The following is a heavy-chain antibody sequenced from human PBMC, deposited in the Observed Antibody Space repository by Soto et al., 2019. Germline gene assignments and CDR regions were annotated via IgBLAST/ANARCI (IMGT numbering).Heavy chain of an antibody. Sequence: SETLSLTCTVSGGSISPYYWSWIRQPPGKGLEWIGDIFYSGSTNYNPSLKSRVTISVDTSKNQFSLRLSSVTAADTAVYYCARQYYYGSGSYFGWFDLWGQGTLVTVS. J-gene: IGHJ5*02. CDR2: IFYSGST. V-gene: IGHV4-59*01. CDR1: GGSISPYY. CDR3: ARQYYYGSGSYFGWFDL. D-gene: IGHD3-10*01.